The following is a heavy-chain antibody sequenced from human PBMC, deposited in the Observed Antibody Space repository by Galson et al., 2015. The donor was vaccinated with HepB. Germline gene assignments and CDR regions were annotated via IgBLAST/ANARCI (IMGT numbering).Heavy chain of an antibody. CDR3: ARFVTYYDILTGYRPTRFDY. V-gene: IGHV1-3*01. J-gene: IGHJ4*02. CDR1: GYTFTSYA. D-gene: IGHD3-9*01. CDR2: INAGNGNT. Sequence: SVKVSCKASGYTFTSYAMHWVRQAPGQRLEWMGWINAGNGNTKYSQKFQGRVTITRDTSASTAYMELSSLRSEDTAVYYCARFVTYYDILTGYRPTRFDYWGQGALVTVSS.